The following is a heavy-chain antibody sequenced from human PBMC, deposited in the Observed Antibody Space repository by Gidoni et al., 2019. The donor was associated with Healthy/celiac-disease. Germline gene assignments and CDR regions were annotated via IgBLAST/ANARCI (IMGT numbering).Heavy chain of an antibody. D-gene: IGHD3-22*01. CDR3: ARDGASSGYFSY. Sequence: EVQLVESGGGLVKPGGSLRLSCAASGFTFSSYSMNWVRQAPGKGLEWVSSISSSSSYIYYADSVKGRFTISRDNAKNSLYLQMNSLRAEDTAVYYCARDGASSGYFSYWGQGTLVTVSS. CDR2: ISSSSSYI. J-gene: IGHJ4*02. V-gene: IGHV3-21*01. CDR1: GFTFSSYS.